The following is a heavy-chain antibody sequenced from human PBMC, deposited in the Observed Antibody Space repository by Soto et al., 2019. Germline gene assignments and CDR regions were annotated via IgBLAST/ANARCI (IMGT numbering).Heavy chain of an antibody. CDR3: TTDNVRGVIPPAFYYYYGMDV. J-gene: IGHJ6*02. CDR1: GFTFSNAW. D-gene: IGHD3-10*01. V-gene: IGHV3-15*07. Sequence: GGSLRLSCAASGFTFSNAWMNWVRQAPGKGLEWVGRIKSKTDGGTTDYAAPVKGRFTISRDDSKNTLYLQMNSLKTEDTAVYYCTTDNVRGVIPPAFYYYYGMDVWGQGTTVTVSS. CDR2: IKSKTDGGTT.